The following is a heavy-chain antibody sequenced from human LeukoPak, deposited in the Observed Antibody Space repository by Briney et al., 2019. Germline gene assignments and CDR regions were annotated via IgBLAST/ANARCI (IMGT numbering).Heavy chain of an antibody. D-gene: IGHD2-21*01. CDR2: VNPNSGGT. V-gene: IGHV1-2*02. J-gene: IGHJ5*02. CDR3: ARADRLHGGPYLIGP. CDR1: GYRFTDDY. Sequence: GASVKVSCKTSGYRFTDDYMHWGRNAPGQGLGWRGWVNPNSGGTSSAQKFKGRVTMTRDTSITTVYMEMSWLTSDRPAIYYCARADRLHGGPYLIGPWGQGTLVTVSS.